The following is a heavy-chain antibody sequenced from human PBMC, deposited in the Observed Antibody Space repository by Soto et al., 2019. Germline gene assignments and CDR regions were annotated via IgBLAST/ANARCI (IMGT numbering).Heavy chain of an antibody. Sequence: GGSLRLSCAASGFTFSSYWMHWVRQAPGKGLVWVSRINSDGSSTSYADSVKGRFTISRDNAKNTLYLQMNSLRAEDTAVYYCARVLAVAGTYYYYYGMDVWGQGTTVTVSS. J-gene: IGHJ6*02. D-gene: IGHD6-19*01. CDR2: INSDGSST. CDR3: ARVLAVAGTYYYYYGMDV. CDR1: GFTFSSYW. V-gene: IGHV3-74*01.